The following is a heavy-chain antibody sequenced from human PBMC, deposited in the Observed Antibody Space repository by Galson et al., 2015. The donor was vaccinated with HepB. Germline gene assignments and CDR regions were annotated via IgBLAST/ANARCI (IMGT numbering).Heavy chain of an antibody. J-gene: IGHJ4*02. D-gene: IGHD3-3*01. Sequence: SLRLSCAASGFTFSSYGMHWVRQAPGKGLEWVTVISYDGSNKYYADSVKGRFTISRDNSKNTLYLQVSSLRAEDTALYYCAKDTTGPSDYDFWRGSLDYWGQGTLVTVSS. V-gene: IGHV3-30*18. CDR3: AKDTTGPSDYDFWRGSLDY. CDR1: GFTFSSYG. CDR2: ISYDGSNK.